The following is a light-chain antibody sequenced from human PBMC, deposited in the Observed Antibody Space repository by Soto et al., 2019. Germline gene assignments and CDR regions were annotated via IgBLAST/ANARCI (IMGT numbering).Light chain of an antibody. CDR3: QQYGHSPRT. CDR1: QSVADNY. CDR2: AAS. J-gene: IGKJ1*01. Sequence: EIVLTQSPGTLSLSPGERATLSCRASQSVADNYLAWYQQKPGQAPRLLIYAASRRATGIPDTFSGSGSGTEFTLTITRLEPEDFALYYCQQYGHSPRTVGQGTRVEIK. V-gene: IGKV3-20*01.